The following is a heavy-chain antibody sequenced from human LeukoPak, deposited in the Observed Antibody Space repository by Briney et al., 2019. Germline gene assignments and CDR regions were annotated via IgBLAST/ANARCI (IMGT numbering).Heavy chain of an antibody. CDR3: ARVHRTVTTVDAFDI. Sequence: GGSLRLSCATSGFTFNTYSMNWVRQAPGKGLEWVSSISSSSSYIYYADSVKGRFTISRDNAKNSLYLQMNSLRAEDTAVYYCARVHRTVTTVDAFDIWGQGTMVTVSS. CDR2: ISSSSSYI. J-gene: IGHJ3*02. CDR1: GFTFNTYS. V-gene: IGHV3-21*01. D-gene: IGHD4-17*01.